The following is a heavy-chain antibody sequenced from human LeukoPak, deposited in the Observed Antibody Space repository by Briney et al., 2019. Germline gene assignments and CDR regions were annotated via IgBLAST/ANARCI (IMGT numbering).Heavy chain of an antibody. CDR1: GFTFSSYS. Sequence: PGGSLRLSCAASGFTFSSYSMNWVRQAPGKGLEWVSSISSSSSYIYYADSVKGRFTISRDNAKNSLYLQMNSLRAEDTAVYYCARVKEIVVVPAAFDCWGQGTLVTVSS. CDR3: ARVKEIVVVPAAFDC. V-gene: IGHV3-21*01. CDR2: ISSSSSYI. J-gene: IGHJ4*02. D-gene: IGHD2-2*01.